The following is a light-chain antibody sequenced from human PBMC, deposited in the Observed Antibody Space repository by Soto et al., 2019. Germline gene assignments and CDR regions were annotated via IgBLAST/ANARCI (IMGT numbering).Light chain of an antibody. CDR1: SSNIGADYN. CDR3: AVWDDSLNGPV. Sequence: QSVLTQPPSVSGAPGQRVTISCTGSSSNIGADYNAHWYQQVPGKAPKLLIYGNTNRPSGVPDRFSDSKSGTSASLAITGLQAEDEADYYCAVWDDSLNGPVFGGGTKLTVL. V-gene: IGLV1-40*01. CDR2: GNT. J-gene: IGLJ3*02.